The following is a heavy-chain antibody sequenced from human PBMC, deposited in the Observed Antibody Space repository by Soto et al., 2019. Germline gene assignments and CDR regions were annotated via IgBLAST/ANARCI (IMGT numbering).Heavy chain of an antibody. CDR2: ISGSGGST. Sequence: EVQLLGSGGGLVHPGGSLRLSCAASGFAFRNYGMSWVRQAPGKGLKWVSTISGSGGSTYYADSVKGRFTISRDNSKHTLYLQMNSLGAEDTAIYYCAKDTFGVPPGFDYWGQGALVTVSS. CDR1: GFAFRNYG. J-gene: IGHJ4*02. CDR3: AKDTFGVPPGFDY. V-gene: IGHV3-23*01. D-gene: IGHD3-16*01.